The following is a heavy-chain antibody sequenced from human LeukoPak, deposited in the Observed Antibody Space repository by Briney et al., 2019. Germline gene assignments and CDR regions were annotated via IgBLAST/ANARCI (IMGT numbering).Heavy chain of an antibody. Sequence: GGSLRLSCAASGFAFSTTAVNWVRQAPGKGLEWVSAISGSGGSTYYADSVKGRFTISRDNSKNTLFLQMNSLRAEDTAVYYCAKWYSGYDDYWGQGTLVTVSS. V-gene: IGHV3-23*01. J-gene: IGHJ4*02. CDR3: AKWYSGYDDY. CDR1: GFAFSTTA. CDR2: ISGSGGST. D-gene: IGHD5-12*01.